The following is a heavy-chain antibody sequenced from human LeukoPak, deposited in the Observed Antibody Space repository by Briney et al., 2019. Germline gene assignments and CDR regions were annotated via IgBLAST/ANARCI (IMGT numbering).Heavy chain of an antibody. Sequence: SETLSLTCTVSGGSISSYHWSWIRQSAGRELEWIGRVYNTGTTNSNPSLKSRGTMSVDTSKNRFSLKLTSVPAADTAVYFCARDRMAATATGYDYWGQGTLVTVSS. CDR2: VYNTGTT. CDR1: GGSISSYH. CDR3: ARDRMAATATGYDY. J-gene: IGHJ4*02. V-gene: IGHV4-4*07. D-gene: IGHD2-21*02.